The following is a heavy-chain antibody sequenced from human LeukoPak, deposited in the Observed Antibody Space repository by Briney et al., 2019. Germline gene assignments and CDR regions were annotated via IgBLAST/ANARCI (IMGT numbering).Heavy chain of an antibody. Sequence: SETLSLTCAVYGGSFSGYYWSWIRQPPRKGLEWIGYIYYSGSTSYNPSLKSRVTISVDTSKNQFSLKLSSVTAADTAVYYCVRRRCSGGSCLPYYFDYWGQGTLVTVSS. D-gene: IGHD2-15*01. CDR3: VRRRCSGGSCLPYYFDY. J-gene: IGHJ4*02. V-gene: IGHV4-59*08. CDR1: GGSFSGYY. CDR2: IYYSGST.